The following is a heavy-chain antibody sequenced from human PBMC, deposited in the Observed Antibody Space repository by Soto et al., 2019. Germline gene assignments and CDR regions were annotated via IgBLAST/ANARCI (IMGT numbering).Heavy chain of an antibody. D-gene: IGHD6-19*01. CDR2: INHSGST. V-gene: IGHV4-34*01. CDR1: GGSFSGYY. CDR3: AYSSGWYVLDY. J-gene: IGHJ4*02. Sequence: SETLSLTCAVYGGSFSGYYWSWIRQPPGKGLEWIGEINHSGSTNYNPSLKSRVTISVDTSKSQFSLKLSSVTAADTAVYHCAYSSGWYVLDYWGQGTLVTVSA.